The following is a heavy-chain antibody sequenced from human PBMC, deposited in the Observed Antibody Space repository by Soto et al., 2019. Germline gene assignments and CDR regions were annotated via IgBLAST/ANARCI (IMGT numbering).Heavy chain of an antibody. CDR1: GFAFSNAW. V-gene: IGHV3-15*07. CDR3: ATDGVVGEDLR. D-gene: IGHD1-26*01. CDR2: IKSKTDGATT. Sequence: EVQLVESGGGLVEPGGSLRLSCAASGFAFSNAWMNWVRQAPGKGLEWVGLIKSKTDGATTDYAAPVKGRFTISRDDSKNTLYLQVNSLKTEDTAMYYCATDGVVGEDLRWGQGTLVTVSS. J-gene: IGHJ4*02.